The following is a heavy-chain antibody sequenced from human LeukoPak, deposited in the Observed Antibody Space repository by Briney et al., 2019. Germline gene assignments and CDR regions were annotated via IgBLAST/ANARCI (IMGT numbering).Heavy chain of an antibody. D-gene: IGHD4-17*01. J-gene: IGHJ4*02. Sequence: ASVKVSCKASGYTFTSYGINWVRQAPGQGLEWMGWIRVYNGNTNYAQKLQGRVTMTTDTPTSTAYMELSRLRSDDTAVYYCARGDDNGDYEAIDWGQGTLVTVSS. V-gene: IGHV1-18*01. CDR3: ARGDDNGDYEAID. CDR2: IRVYNGNT. CDR1: GYTFTSYG.